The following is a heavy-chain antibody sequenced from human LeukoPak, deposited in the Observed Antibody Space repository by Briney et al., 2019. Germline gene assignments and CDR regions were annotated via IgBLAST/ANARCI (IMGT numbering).Heavy chain of an antibody. CDR1: GGSISSSSYY. V-gene: IGHV4-39*01. D-gene: IGHD2-2*01. J-gene: IGHJ4*02. CDR2: NYYSGST. CDR3: ARHWGSTSSGVDY. Sequence: SETLSLTCSVSGGSISSSSYYWGWIRQPPGKGLEWIGSNYYSGSTYYNPSLKSRVTISVDTSKNHFSLKLSSVTAADTAVYYCARHWGSTSSGVDYWGQGTLVTVSS.